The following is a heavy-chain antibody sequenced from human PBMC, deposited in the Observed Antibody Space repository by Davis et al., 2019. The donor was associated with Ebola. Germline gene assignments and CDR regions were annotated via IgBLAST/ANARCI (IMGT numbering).Heavy chain of an antibody. CDR1: GGSISSYY. V-gene: IGHV4-59*01. J-gene: IGHJ4*02. Sequence: SETLSLTCTVSGGSISSYYWSWIRQPPGQGLEWIGYIYFSGSTNYNPSLKGRVTMSLATSKNQFSLKLTSVTAADTAKYYCASSIAAAAHFDDWGQGTLVTVSS. CDR2: IYFSGST. CDR3: ASSIAAAAHFDD. D-gene: IGHD6-13*01.